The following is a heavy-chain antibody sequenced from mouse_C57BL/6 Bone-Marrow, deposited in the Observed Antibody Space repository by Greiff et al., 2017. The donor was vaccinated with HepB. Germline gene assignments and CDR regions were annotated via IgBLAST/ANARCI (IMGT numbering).Heavy chain of an antibody. V-gene: IGHV1-18*01. CDR3: TTGLPYYFDY. D-gene: IGHD3-1*01. Sequence: EVKLVESGPELVKPGASVKIPCKASGYTFTDYNMDWVKQSHGKSLEWIGDINPNNGGTIYNQKFKGKATLTVDKSSSTAYLQLSSLTSEDTAVYYCTTGLPYYFDYWGQGTTLTVSS. CDR1: GYTFTDYN. CDR2: INPNNGGT. J-gene: IGHJ2*01.